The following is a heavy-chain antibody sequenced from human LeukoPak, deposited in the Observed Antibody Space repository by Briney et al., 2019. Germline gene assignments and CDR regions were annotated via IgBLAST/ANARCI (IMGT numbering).Heavy chain of an antibody. J-gene: IGHJ4*02. V-gene: IGHV3-48*03. CDR1: GFTFSSYE. Sequence: GGSLRLSCAASGFTFSSYEMNWVRQAPGKGLEWVSYISSGGSSIYYADSVKGRSTISRDNAKNSLYLQMNSLRAEDTAVYYCARIRGYCSSTSCFNDHWGQGTLVTVSS. CDR2: ISSGGSSI. D-gene: IGHD2-2*01. CDR3: ARIRGYCSSTSCFNDH.